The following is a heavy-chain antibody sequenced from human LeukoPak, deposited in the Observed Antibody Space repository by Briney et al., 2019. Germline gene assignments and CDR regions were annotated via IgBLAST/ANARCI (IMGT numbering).Heavy chain of an antibody. J-gene: IGHJ3*02. D-gene: IGHD7-27*01. V-gene: IGHV4-59*01. CDR2: IYYSGST. CDR1: GGSISSYY. CDR3: AGKLGIDAFDI. Sequence: PSETLSLTCTVSGGSISSYYWSWIRQPPGKGLEWIGYIYYSGSTSYNPSLKSRVTISVDTSTNQFSLKLSSVTAADTAVYYCAGKLGIDAFDIWGQGTVVTVSS.